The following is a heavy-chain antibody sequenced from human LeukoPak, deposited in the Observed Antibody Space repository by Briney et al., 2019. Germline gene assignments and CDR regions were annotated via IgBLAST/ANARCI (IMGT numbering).Heavy chain of an antibody. CDR3: AKDRGVGVSNWFDP. J-gene: IGHJ5*02. CDR2: LSSGGRST. Sequence: GGSLRLSCAASGFTFSNFAMSWVRQAPGKGLQWVSGLSSGGRSTFYTDSVKGRFTISRDNSKNTLYLQVNSLRADDTAVYYCAKDRGVGVSNWFDPWGQGTLVTVSS. D-gene: IGHD3-10*01. V-gene: IGHV3-23*01. CDR1: GFTFSNFA.